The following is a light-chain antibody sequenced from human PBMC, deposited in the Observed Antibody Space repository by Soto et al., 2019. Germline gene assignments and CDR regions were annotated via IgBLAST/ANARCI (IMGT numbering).Light chain of an antibody. CDR3: QQYYSTPTWT. CDR2: WAS. Sequence: DIVMTQSPDSLAVSLGERATINCKSSQSVLYSSNNKNYLAWYQQKQGQPPKLLIYWASTRESGVPDRFSGSGSGTDFTITISSLQAEDVAVYYCQQYYSTPTWTFGQGTKVEIK. J-gene: IGKJ1*01. CDR1: QSVLYSSNNKNY. V-gene: IGKV4-1*01.